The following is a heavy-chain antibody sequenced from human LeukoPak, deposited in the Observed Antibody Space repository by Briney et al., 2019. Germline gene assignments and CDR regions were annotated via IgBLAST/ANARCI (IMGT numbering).Heavy chain of an antibody. CDR2: INQDGSQK. Sequence: GGSLRLSCAASGPTFSSHWMHWVRQAPGKGLEWVANINQDGSQKYYVDSVKGRFTISRDNAKNSLYLQMNSLRAEDTAVYYCARALAAAGSYWGQGTLVTVSS. J-gene: IGHJ4*02. CDR3: ARALAAAGSY. CDR1: GPTFSSHW. D-gene: IGHD6-25*01. V-gene: IGHV3-7*01.